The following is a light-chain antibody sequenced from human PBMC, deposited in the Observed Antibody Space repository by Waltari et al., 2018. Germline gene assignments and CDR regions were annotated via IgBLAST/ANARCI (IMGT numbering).Light chain of an antibody. CDR2: GAS. V-gene: IGKV3-20*01. Sequence: ENVLTQSPGTLSLSPGERATLSCRASQSVSSSYLAWHQQKRGQAPRLLIYGASTRATGSPDRFSGSGSGTDFTLTISRLEPEDFAVYYCQQYGSSPRTFDQGTKVEIK. J-gene: IGKJ1*01. CDR1: QSVSSSY. CDR3: QQYGSSPRT.